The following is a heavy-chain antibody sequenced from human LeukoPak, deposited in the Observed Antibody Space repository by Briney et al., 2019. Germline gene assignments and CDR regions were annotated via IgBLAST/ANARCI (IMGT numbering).Heavy chain of an antibody. V-gene: IGHV4-59*01. CDR3: ARDFAPALGYDYVWGSYRQEGAFDI. CDR2: IYYSGST. CDR1: GVSISSYY. Sequence: SGTLSLTCTASGVSISSYYWSWIRQPPGKGLEWVGYIYYSGSTNYNPSLKRRVTISVDTSKNQFSLQLSSVTPADTAVYYCARDFAPALGYDYVWGSYRQEGAFDIWGQGTMVTVSS. D-gene: IGHD3-16*02. J-gene: IGHJ3*02.